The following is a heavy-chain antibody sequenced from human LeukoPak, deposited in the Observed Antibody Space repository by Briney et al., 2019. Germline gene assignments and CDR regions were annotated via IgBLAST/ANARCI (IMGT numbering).Heavy chain of an antibody. V-gene: IGHV1-69*05. Sequence: SVKVSCKASGGTFSSYAISWVRQAPGQGLEWMGGIIPIFGTANYAQKFQGRVTITTDESTSTAYMELSSLRSEDTAVYYCARDQYDSSGYYYVFDYWGQGTLVTVSS. CDR3: ARDQYDSSGYYYVFDY. D-gene: IGHD3-22*01. J-gene: IGHJ4*02. CDR2: IIPIFGTA. CDR1: GGTFSSYA.